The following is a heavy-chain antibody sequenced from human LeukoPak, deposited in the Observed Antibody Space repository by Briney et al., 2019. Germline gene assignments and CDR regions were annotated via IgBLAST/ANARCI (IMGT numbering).Heavy chain of an antibody. CDR1: GFTFSIYS. V-gene: IGHV3-21*01. CDR2: ISSSSSYI. CDR3: ARDSDDFWSGSNWFDP. J-gene: IGHJ5*02. Sequence: GGSLRLSCAASGFTFSIYSMNWVRQAPGKGREWVSSISSSSSYIYYADSVKGRFTISRDNAKNSLYLQMNSLRAEDTAVYYCARDSDDFWSGSNWFDPRGQGTLVTVSS. D-gene: IGHD3-3*01.